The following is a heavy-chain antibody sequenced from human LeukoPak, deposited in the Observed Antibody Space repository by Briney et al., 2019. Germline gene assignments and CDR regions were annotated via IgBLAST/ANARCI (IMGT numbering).Heavy chain of an antibody. CDR2: TYYRSKWYN. J-gene: IGHJ4*02. CDR3: SRGITVTGYYFDY. CDR1: GDSFSSNSAA. V-gene: IGHV6-1*01. D-gene: IGHD6-19*01. Sequence: SQTLSLTCAISGDSFSSNSAAWNWIRQSPSRGLEWLGRTYYRSKWYNDYAVSVKGRITINPDTSKNQFSLQLNSVTPEDTAVYFCSRGITVTGYYFDYWGQGTLVTVSS.